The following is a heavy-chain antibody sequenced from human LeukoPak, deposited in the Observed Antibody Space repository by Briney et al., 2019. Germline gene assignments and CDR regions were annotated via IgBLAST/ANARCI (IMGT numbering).Heavy chain of an antibody. D-gene: IGHD6-6*01. CDR3: ARRHFGSSLRDY. CDR1: GGSISSGSYY. V-gene: IGHV4-39*01. Sequence: SETLSLTCNVSGGSISSGSYYWGWIRQPPGQGLEWIGNIYYSGTTSYNPSLKSRVTIFVDMSKNQFSLKLTSVTAADTAVYYCARRHFGSSLRDYWGQGTLVTVSS. CDR2: IYYSGTT. J-gene: IGHJ4*02.